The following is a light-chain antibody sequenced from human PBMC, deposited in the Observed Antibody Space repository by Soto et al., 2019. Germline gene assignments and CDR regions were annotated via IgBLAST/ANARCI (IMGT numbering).Light chain of an antibody. CDR2: EVS. Sequence: QSVLTQPASVSGSPGQSITISCTGTSSDIGNYDFVSWYQQVPGTAPKLIIFEVSNRPSGISSRFSGSKSGNAASLTISGLQAEDEADYYCAAWDDSLGAVVFGGGTKLTVL. CDR1: SSDIGNYDF. J-gene: IGLJ2*01. V-gene: IGLV2-14*01. CDR3: AAWDDSLGAVV.